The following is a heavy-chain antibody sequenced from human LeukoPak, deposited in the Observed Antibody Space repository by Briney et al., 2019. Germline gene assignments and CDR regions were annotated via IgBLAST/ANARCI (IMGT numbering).Heavy chain of an antibody. D-gene: IGHD3-9*01. CDR2: IYSGGST. Sequence: GGSLRLSCAASGYTVSSNYMSWVRQAPGKGLEWVSVIYSGGSTYYADSVKGRFTISRDNSKNTLYLQMNSLRAEDTAVYYCASSLLYYDILTGYYPFFPWGQGTLVTVSS. J-gene: IGHJ5*02. CDR3: ASSLLYYDILTGYYPFFP. CDR1: GYTVSSNY. V-gene: IGHV3-66*01.